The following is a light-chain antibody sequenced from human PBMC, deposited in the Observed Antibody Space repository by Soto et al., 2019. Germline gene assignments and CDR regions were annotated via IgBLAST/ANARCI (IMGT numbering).Light chain of an antibody. Sequence: EIVMTQSPATLSVSPGERATLSCRASQSVSSNLAWYQQKPGQAPRLLIYGASTRATGIPARFRGSGSGTVFTLTVSSLQSEDFAVHYCQQYNNWSPKYTFGQGTKLESK. CDR2: GAS. V-gene: IGKV3-15*01. CDR3: QQYNNWSPKYT. J-gene: IGKJ2*01. CDR1: QSVSSN.